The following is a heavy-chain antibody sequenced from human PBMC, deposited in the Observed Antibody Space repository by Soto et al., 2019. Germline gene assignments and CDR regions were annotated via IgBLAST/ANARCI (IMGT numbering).Heavy chain of an antibody. CDR1: GYTFTSYA. D-gene: IGHD6-13*01. J-gene: IGHJ4*02. V-gene: IGHV1-3*01. CDR3: ARSYSSSWYRHLDY. Sequence: QVPLVQSGAEVKKPGASVKVSCKASGYTFTSYAMHWVRQAPGQRLEWMGWINAGNGNTKYSQKFQGRVTITRDTSASTAYMELSSLRSEDTAVYYCARSYSSSWYRHLDYWGQGTLVTVSS. CDR2: INAGNGNT.